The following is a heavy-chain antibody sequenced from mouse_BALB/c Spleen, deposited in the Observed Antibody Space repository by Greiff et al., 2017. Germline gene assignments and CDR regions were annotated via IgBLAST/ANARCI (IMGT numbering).Heavy chain of an antibody. J-gene: IGHJ4*01. Sequence: QVQLQQPGAELVRPGVSVKISCKGSGYTFTDYAMHWVKQSHAKSLEWIGVISTYYGDASYNQKFKGKATMTVDKSSSTAYMELARLTSEDSAIYYCARGGTLYYYAMDYWGQGTSVTVSS. CDR2: ISTYYGDA. CDR1: GYTFTDYA. CDR3: ARGGTLYYYAMDY. V-gene: IGHV1S137*01.